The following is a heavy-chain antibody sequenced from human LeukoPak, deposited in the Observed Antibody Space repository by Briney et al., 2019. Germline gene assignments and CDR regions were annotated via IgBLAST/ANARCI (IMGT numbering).Heavy chain of an antibody. D-gene: IGHD5-24*01. CDR3: AYEGATGPLIFDY. Sequence: GGSLRLSCAASGFTFTSNYMSWVRQAPGKGLEYVANIKEDGSAKYYVDSVKGRFTISRDNAKNSLYLQMNSVRAEDTAVYYCAYEGATGPLIFDYWGQGTLVTVSS. CDR2: IKEDGSAK. V-gene: IGHV3-7*01. J-gene: IGHJ4*02. CDR1: GFTFTSNY.